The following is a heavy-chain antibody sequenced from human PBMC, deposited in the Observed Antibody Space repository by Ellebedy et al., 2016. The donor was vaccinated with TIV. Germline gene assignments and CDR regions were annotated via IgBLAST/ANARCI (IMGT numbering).Heavy chain of an antibody. D-gene: IGHD5-24*01. CDR1: GFTFSIYG. J-gene: IGHJ6*02. V-gene: IGHV3-33*03. Sequence: GESLKISCAASGFTFSIYGMQWVRQAPGKGLEWVAVIWYDGTKKFYAESVKGRFTISRDNAKNSVFLQMNSLRAEDTATYYCAKVQCPGRWSNCPLDVWGQGTTVTVSS. CDR2: IWYDGTKK. CDR3: AKVQCPGRWSNCPLDV.